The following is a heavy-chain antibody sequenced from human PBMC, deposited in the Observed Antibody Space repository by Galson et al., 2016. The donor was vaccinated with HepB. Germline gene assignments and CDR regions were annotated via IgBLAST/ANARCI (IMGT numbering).Heavy chain of an antibody. CDR2: INDSGTT. CDR3: AVVPNLYSYAWSPYYYGMDV. D-gene: IGHD3-16*01. J-gene: IGHJ6*02. CDR1: GGSFSDYK. Sequence: SETLSLTCAVYGGSFSDYKWSWIRQAPGKGLEWIGEINDSGTTIYNPSLESRVTISVDTTKNQFSLKLSSVTAAATAVYYCAVVPNLYSYAWSPYYYGMDVCGQGTTVTVSS. V-gene: IGHV4-34*01.